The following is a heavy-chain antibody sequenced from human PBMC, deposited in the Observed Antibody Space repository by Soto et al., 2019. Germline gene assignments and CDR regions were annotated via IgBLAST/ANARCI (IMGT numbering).Heavy chain of an antibody. V-gene: IGHV1-69*13. CDR2: IIPIFGTA. CDR1: GGTFSSYA. J-gene: IGHJ4*02. D-gene: IGHD2-15*01. CDR3: ASPEAYCSGGSCYFDY. Sequence: SVKVSCKASGGTFSSYAISWVRQAPGQGLEWMGGIIPIFGTANYAQKFQGRVTITADESASTAYMELSSLRSEDTAVYYCASPEAYCSGGSCYFDYWGQGTLVTVSS.